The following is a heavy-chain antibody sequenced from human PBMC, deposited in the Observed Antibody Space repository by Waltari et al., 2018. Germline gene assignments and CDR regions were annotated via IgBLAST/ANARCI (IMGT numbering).Heavy chain of an antibody. CDR2: INHIGST. D-gene: IGHD4-17*01. J-gene: IGHJ4*02. CDR1: GGSFSGYY. Sequence: QVQLQQWGAGLLKPSETLSLTCAVYGGSFSGYYWSWIRQPPGKGLEWLGEINHIGSTTNNTSLKSRVTISVDTSKNQFSLKLGSVTAADTAVYYCATGDLRYGDYPYYWGQGTLVTVSS. V-gene: IGHV4-34*01. CDR3: ATGDLRYGDYPYY.